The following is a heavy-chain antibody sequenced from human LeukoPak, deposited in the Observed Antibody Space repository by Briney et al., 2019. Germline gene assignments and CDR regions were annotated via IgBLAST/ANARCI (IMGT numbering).Heavy chain of an antibody. CDR1: EYTFTSYA. D-gene: IGHD3/OR15-3a*01. V-gene: IGHV7-4-1*02. J-gene: IGHJ4*02. Sequence: GASVKVSCKASEYTFTSYAMNWVRQAPGQGLEWMGWINTNTGNPTYVQGFTGRFVFSLDTSVSTAYLQITSLKAEDSAVYYCARGTSGLATTNDYWGQGTLVTVSS. CDR2: INTNTGNP. CDR3: ARGTSGLATTNDY.